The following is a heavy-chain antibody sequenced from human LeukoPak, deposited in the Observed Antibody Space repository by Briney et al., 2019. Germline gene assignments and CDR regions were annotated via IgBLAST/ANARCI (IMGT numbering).Heavy chain of an antibody. CDR3: ARDLWSSSQRGYFDY. D-gene: IGHD6-13*01. V-gene: IGHV3-30*03. Sequence: GGSLRLSCAASGFTFSSYGMHWVRQAPGKGLEWVAVMSYDGSNKYYADSVRGRFTISRDNSKNTLYLQMNSLRAEDTAMYYCARDLWSSSQRGYFDYWGQGTLVTVSS. CDR2: MSYDGSNK. CDR1: GFTFSSYG. J-gene: IGHJ4*02.